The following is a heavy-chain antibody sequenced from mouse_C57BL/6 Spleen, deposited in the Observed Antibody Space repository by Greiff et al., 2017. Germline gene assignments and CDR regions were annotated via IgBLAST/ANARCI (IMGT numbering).Heavy chain of an antibody. CDR3: ARWENYYGSKWYFDV. CDR1: GYTFTSYW. Sequence: QVQLQQPGAELVRPGTSVKLSCKASGYTFTSYWMHWVKQRPGQGLEWIGVIDPSDSYTNYNQKFKGKATLTVDTSSSTAYMQLSSLTSEDSAVYYCARWENYYGSKWYFDVWGTGTTVTVSS. V-gene: IGHV1-59*01. CDR2: IDPSDSYT. D-gene: IGHD1-1*01. J-gene: IGHJ1*03.